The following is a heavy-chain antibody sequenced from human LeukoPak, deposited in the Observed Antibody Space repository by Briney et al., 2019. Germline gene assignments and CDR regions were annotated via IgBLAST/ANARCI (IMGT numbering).Heavy chain of an antibody. CDR2: IIPIFGTA. V-gene: IGHV1-69*05. CDR3: ARDRRGVAGAFDI. D-gene: IGHD3-10*01. J-gene: IGHJ3*02. Sequence: SVKVSCKASGGTFSSYATSWVRQAPGQGLEWMGGIIPIFGTANYAQKFQGRVTITTDESTSTAYMELSSLRSEDTAVYYCARDRRGVAGAFDIWGQGTMVTVSS. CDR1: GGTFSSYA.